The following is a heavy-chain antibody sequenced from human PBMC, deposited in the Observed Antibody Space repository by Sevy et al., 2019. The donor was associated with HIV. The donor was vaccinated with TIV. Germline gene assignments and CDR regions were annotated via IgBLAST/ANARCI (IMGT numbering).Heavy chain of an antibody. CDR2: ISYDGSNK. CDR3: ARGATIFGVVIDYYMDV. CDR1: GFTFSSYA. Sequence: GGSLRLSCAASGFTFSSYAMHWVRQAPGKGLEWVAVISYDGSNKYYADSVKGRFTISRDNSENTLYLQMNSLRAEDKAVYYCARGATIFGVVIDYYMDVWGKGTTVTVSS. D-gene: IGHD3-3*01. J-gene: IGHJ6*03. V-gene: IGHV3-30-3*01.